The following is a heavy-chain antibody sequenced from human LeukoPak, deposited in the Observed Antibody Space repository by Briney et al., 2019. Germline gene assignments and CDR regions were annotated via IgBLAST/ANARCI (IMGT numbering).Heavy chain of an antibody. V-gene: IGHV1-69*01. CDR2: IVPVFETI. J-gene: IGHJ4*02. D-gene: IGHD1-1*01. CDR3: ARSWAVQNTFYYFDD. CDR1: TDTFNNYG. Sequence: SVKVSCKASTDTFNNYGIVWVRQAPGQGLEWMGGIVPVFETIDYAQKFQGRVTLSADDSTTTAYMELNSLRSEDTAVYYCARSWAVQNTFYYFDDWGQGTLVTVSS.